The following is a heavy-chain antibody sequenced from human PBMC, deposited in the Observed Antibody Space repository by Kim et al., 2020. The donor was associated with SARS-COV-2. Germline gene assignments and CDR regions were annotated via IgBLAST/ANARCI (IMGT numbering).Heavy chain of an antibody. D-gene: IGHD3-3*01. J-gene: IGHJ6*02. V-gene: IGHV4-34*01. CDR3: ARGRAGVVPSPIMGLGPYYDYYALDV. Sequence: SETLSLTCAVYVGSFSDYHWTWIRQSPGKGLEWIGEIDHSGATNYNPSLKSRVAISVDTSRNQFSLKVKSVTAADTAVYFCARGRAGVVPSPIMGLGPYYDYYALDVWGQGTTVSVS. CDR1: VGSFSDYH. CDR2: IDHSGAT.